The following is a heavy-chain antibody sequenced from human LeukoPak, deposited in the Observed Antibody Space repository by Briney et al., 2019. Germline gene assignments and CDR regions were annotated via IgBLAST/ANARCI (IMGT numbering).Heavy chain of an antibody. CDR3: ASDLGEIDDT. J-gene: IGHJ4*02. Sequence: GGSLRLSCAASGLTVSSHYMSWVRQAPGKGLEWVSVIYTGGNIFYAHSVKGRFTLSRDNSKNTLSLQMHSLRAEDTAVYFCASDLGEIDDTWGQGTLVTVSS. CDR2: IYTGGNI. D-gene: IGHD3-9*01. CDR1: GLTVSSHY. V-gene: IGHV3-66*01.